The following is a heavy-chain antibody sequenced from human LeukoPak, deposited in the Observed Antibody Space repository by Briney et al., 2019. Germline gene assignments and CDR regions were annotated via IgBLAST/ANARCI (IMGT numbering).Heavy chain of an antibody. V-gene: IGHV1-18*01. CDR2: INAYNGNT. CDR1: GYTFTSYA. D-gene: IGHD3-10*01. J-gene: IGHJ6*03. Sequence: ASVKVSCKASGYTFTSYAMNWVRQAPGQGLEWMGWINAYNGNTNYAQKLQGRVTMTTDTSTSTAYMELRSLRSDDTAVYYCARVFDSGSQAYFYYMDVWGKGTTVTVSS. CDR3: ARVFDSGSQAYFYYMDV.